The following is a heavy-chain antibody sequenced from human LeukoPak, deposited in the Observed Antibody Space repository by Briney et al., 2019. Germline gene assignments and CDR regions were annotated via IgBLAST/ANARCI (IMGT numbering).Heavy chain of an antibody. J-gene: IGHJ5*02. V-gene: IGHV3-30*02. CDR2: IRYDGSNK. Sequence: GSLRLSCAASGFTFSNYWMSWVRQAPGKGLEWVAFIRYDGSNKYYADSVKGRFTISRDNSKNTLYLQMNSLRAEDTAVYYCAKNTPYYDSSGYPSWGQGTLVTVSS. D-gene: IGHD3-22*01. CDR3: AKNTPYYDSSGYPS. CDR1: GFTFSNYW.